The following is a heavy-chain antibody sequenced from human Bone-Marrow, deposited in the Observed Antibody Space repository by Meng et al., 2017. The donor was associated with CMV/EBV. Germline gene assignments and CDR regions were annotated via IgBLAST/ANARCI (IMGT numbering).Heavy chain of an antibody. CDR3: AAGPLTGTWRGYYYYGMDV. CDR1: GFTFTSSA. J-gene: IGHJ6*02. CDR2: IVVGSGNT. V-gene: IGHV1-58*01. D-gene: IGHD4-11*01. Sequence: SVRVSCQAPGFTFTSSAVQWVRQARGQRLEWIGWIVVGSGNTNYAQKFQERVTITRDMSTSTAYMELSSLRSEDTAVYYCAAGPLTGTWRGYYYYGMDVWGQGPTVTVSS.